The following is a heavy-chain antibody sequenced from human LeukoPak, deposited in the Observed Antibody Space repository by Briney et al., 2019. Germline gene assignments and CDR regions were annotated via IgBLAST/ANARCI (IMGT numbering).Heavy chain of an antibody. J-gene: IGHJ6*02. V-gene: IGHV1-2*02. D-gene: IGHD3-10*01. CDR2: INPNSGGT. Sequence: ASVKVSCKASGYTFTGYYMHWVRQAPGQGLEWMGWINPNSGGTNYAQKFQGRVTMTRDTSISTAYMELRSLRSDDTAVYYCARWWFGESYYYYGMDVWGQGTTVTVSS. CDR1: GYTFTGYY. CDR3: ARWWFGESYYYYGMDV.